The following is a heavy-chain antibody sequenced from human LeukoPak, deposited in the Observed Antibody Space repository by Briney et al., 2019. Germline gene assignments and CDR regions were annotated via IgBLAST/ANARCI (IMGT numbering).Heavy chain of an antibody. V-gene: IGHV3-53*01. CDR2: IYSGGST. J-gene: IGHJ4*02. Sequence: GGSLRLSCAASGFTVSSNYMSWVRQAPGKGLEWVSVIYSGGSTYYADSVKGRFTISRDNSKNTLYLQMNSLRAEDTAVYYCARAVDTAMGHFDYWGQGTLVTVSS. CDR1: GFTVSSNY. D-gene: IGHD5-18*01. CDR3: ARAVDTAMGHFDY.